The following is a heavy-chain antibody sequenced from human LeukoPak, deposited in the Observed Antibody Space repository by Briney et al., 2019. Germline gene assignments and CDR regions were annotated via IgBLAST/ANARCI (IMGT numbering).Heavy chain of an antibody. J-gene: IGHJ4*02. V-gene: IGHV3-30-3*01. CDR2: ISYDGSNK. CDR3: AREDFDY. CDR1: GFTFSSYA. Sequence: PGGSLRLSCAASGFTFSSYAMHWVRQAPGKGLEWVAVISYDGSNKYYADSVKGRFTTSRDNSKNTLYLQMNSLRAEDTAVYYCAREDFDYWGQGTLVTVSS.